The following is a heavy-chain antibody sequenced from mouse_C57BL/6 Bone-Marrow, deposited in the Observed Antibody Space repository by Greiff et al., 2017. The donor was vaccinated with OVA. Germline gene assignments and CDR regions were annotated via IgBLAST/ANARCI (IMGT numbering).Heavy chain of an antibody. Sequence: QVQLQQPGAELVKPGASVKMSCKASGYTFTSYWITWVKQRPGQGLEWIGDIYPGSGSTNYNEKFKSKATLTVETSSSTAYMQLSSLTSEDSAVYYCARGGDGAYWGQGTLVTVSA. CDR1: GYTFTSYW. J-gene: IGHJ3*01. CDR3: ARGGDGAY. V-gene: IGHV1-55*01. D-gene: IGHD3-3*01. CDR2: IYPGSGST.